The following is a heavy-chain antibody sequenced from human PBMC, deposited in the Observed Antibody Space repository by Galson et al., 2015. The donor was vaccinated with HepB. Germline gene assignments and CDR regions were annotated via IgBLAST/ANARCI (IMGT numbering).Heavy chain of an antibody. J-gene: IGHJ4*02. CDR2: ISSSSSYI. CDR1: GFTFSSYS. Sequence: SLRLSCAASGFTFSSYSMNWVRQAPGKGLEWVSSISSSSSYIYYADSVKGRFTISRDNAKNSLYLQMSSLRAEDTALYYCTMRGVTTATFSYWGQGTLVTVSS. D-gene: IGHD4-17*01. V-gene: IGHV3-21*04. CDR3: TMRGVTTATFSY.